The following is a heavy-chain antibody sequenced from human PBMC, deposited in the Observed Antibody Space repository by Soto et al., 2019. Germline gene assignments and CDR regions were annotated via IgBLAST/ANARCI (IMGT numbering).Heavy chain of an antibody. CDR3: AREGLDSITIFGVVINEFDY. V-gene: IGHV1-18*01. CDR1: GYTFTSYG. Sequence: ASVKVSCKASGYTFTSYGISWVRQAPGQGLEWMGWISAYNGNTNYAQKLQDRVTMTTDTSTSTAYMELRSLRSDDTAVYYCAREGLDSITIFGVVINEFDYWGQGTLVTVSS. J-gene: IGHJ4*02. CDR2: ISAYNGNT. D-gene: IGHD3-3*01.